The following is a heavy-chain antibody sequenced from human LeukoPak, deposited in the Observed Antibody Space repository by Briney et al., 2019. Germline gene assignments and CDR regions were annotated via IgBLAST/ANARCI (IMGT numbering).Heavy chain of an antibody. J-gene: IGHJ4*02. Sequence: GASVKVSCKASGYTFTGYYIHWVRQAPGQGLEWMAWINPNGGGTNYAQKFQGRVAVTRDSSISTAYMELSGLTSDDTAVFYCARGTGAPNYLDYWGQGTLVTVSS. V-gene: IGHV1-2*02. D-gene: IGHD7-27*01. CDR1: GYTFTGYY. CDR3: ARGTGAPNYLDY. CDR2: INPNGGGT.